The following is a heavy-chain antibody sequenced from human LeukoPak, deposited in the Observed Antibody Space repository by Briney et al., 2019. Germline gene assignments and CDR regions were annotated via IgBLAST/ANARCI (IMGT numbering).Heavy chain of an antibody. CDR1: GFNLNCQH. CDR2: IYAGGRT. CDR3: AKLYNGSYYS. V-gene: IGHV3-53*01. Sequence: GSLKLSLAASGFNLNCQHLNRVPQVPGKGLEWVSIIYAGGRTYFPDSVKGRFTISRDNSQNMLYLQLNSLRAEDKAVYYCAKLYNGSYYSWGQGTLVTVSS. J-gene: IGHJ4*02. D-gene: IGHD1-26*01.